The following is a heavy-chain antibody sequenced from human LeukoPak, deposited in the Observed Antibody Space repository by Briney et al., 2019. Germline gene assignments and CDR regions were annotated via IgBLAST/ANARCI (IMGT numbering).Heavy chain of an antibody. CDR3: ARGSIYGDYVNAFDI. J-gene: IGHJ3*02. Sequence: SETLSLTCTVSGASISSYYWSWIRQPPGKGLESIGYVSYSGSTNYNPSLKSRVTISVDTSKNQFSLKLSSVTAADTAVYYCARGSIYGDYVNAFDIWGQGTMVTVSS. CDR1: GASISSYY. V-gene: IGHV4-59*12. D-gene: IGHD4-17*01. CDR2: VSYSGST.